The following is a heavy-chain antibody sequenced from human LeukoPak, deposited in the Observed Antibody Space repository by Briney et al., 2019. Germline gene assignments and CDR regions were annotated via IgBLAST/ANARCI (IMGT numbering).Heavy chain of an antibody. CDR3: ARELSSSSRLLDP. V-gene: IGHV1-46*01. Sequence: GASVKVSCKASGYTFSSYYMHWVRQAPGQGLEWMGIINPSVGSTSHAQKFQGRVTMTRDMSTSTVYMELSSLRSEDTAVYYCARELSSSSRLLDPWGQGTLVTVSS. J-gene: IGHJ5*02. CDR2: INPSVGST. D-gene: IGHD6-6*01. CDR1: GYTFSSYY.